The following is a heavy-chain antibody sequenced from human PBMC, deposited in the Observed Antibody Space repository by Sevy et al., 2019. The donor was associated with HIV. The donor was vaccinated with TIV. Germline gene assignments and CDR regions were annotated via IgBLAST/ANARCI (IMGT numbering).Heavy chain of an antibody. CDR1: GYTFTSYD. CDR2: MSPKSGNT. CDR3: ARWWGTSYYYYYDMDV. J-gene: IGHJ6*02. D-gene: IGHD2-8*02. Sequence: ASVKVSCKSSGYTFTSYDIHWVRQATGQGLEWMGWMSPKSGNTGYASKFQGRVTMTRDTSISTAYMELSSLRSEDTAVYYCARWWGTSYYYYYDMDVWGQGTTVTVSS. V-gene: IGHV1-8*01.